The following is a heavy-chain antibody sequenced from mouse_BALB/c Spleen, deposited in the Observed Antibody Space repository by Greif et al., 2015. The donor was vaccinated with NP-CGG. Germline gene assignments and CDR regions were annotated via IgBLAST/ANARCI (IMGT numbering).Heavy chain of an antibody. CDR2: ISDGGSYT. J-gene: IGHJ2*01. V-gene: IGHV5-4*02. CDR3: ARDYFDY. Sequence: EVQLVESGGGLVKPGGSLKLSCAASGFTFSDYYMYWARQTPEKRLEWVATISDGGSYTYYPDSVKGRFTISRDNAKNNLYLQMSSLKSEDTAMYYCARDYFDYWGQGTTLTVSS. CDR1: GFTFSDYY.